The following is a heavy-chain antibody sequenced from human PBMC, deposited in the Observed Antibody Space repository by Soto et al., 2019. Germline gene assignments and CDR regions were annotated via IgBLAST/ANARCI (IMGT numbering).Heavy chain of an antibody. Sequence: GGSLRLSCAVSGFPFSFYGFHWVRQSPGKGLEWLGVIVSDGSAIYHADSLEGRFFISRDNSKDILYLQMNSLRVEDTAAYYCARDDAFDNENGFDMWGQGTMVTVSS. D-gene: IGHD3-3*02. CDR1: GFPFSFYG. J-gene: IGHJ3*02. V-gene: IGHV3-33*01. CDR2: IVSDGSAI. CDR3: ARDDAFDNENGFDM.